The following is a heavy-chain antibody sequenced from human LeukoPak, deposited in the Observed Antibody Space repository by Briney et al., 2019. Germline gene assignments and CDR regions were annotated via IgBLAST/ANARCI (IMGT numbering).Heavy chain of an antibody. CDR3: ARASRPFDYYDSSGYDD. CDR2: IYSGGST. CDR1: GFTVSSNY. J-gene: IGHJ4*02. Sequence: GGSLRLSCAASGFTVSSNYMSWVRQAPGKGLEWGSVIYSGGSTYYADSVKGRFTISKDNSKNTLYLQMNTLRAEDTAVYYCARASRPFDYYDSSGYDDWGQGTLVTVSS. V-gene: IGHV3-53*01. D-gene: IGHD3-22*01.